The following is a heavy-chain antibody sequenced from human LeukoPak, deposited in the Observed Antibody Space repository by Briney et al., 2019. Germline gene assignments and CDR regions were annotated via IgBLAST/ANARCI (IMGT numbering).Heavy chain of an antibody. J-gene: IGHJ6*02. CDR3: ARGPPPWDYDFLTGYFGHYGLDV. V-gene: IGHV1-8*01. CDR1: GYTFTTYD. CDR2: MNPNSGNT. D-gene: IGHD3-9*01. Sequence: GASVKVSCKAYGYTFTTYDINWVRQATGQGLEWMGWMNPNSGNTAYAQTFQGRVTMTRNTSLMTAYMELSSLRSEDTAVYCCARGPPPWDYDFLTGYFGHYGLDVWGQGATVTVSS.